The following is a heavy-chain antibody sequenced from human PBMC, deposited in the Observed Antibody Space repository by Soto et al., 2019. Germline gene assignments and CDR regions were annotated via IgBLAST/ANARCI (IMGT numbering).Heavy chain of an antibody. D-gene: IGHD6-13*01. Sequence: QVQLQESGPGLVKPSQTLSLTCTVSGGSISSGGYYWSWIRQHPGKGLEWIGYIYYSGSTYYNPSLKSRVNISVDTSKNQFSLKLSSVTAADTAVYYCARVSGIDQNSKVDYWGQGTLVTVSS. J-gene: IGHJ4*02. V-gene: IGHV4-31*03. CDR2: IYYSGST. CDR3: ARVSGIDQNSKVDY. CDR1: GGSISSGGYY.